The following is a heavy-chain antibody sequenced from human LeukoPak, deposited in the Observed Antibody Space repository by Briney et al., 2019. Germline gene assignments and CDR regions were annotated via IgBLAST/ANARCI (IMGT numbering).Heavy chain of an antibody. CDR2: INPSGGST. CDR3: ARVRYDYVWGSYRNPDY. J-gene: IGHJ4*02. V-gene: IGHV1-46*01. Sequence: ASVKVSCKASGYTFTSYYMHWVRQAPGQGLEWMGIINPSGGSTSYAQKFQGRVTITADKSTSTAYMELSSLRSEDTAVYYCARVRYDYVWGSYRNPDYWGQGTLVTVSS. CDR1: GYTFTSYY. D-gene: IGHD3-16*02.